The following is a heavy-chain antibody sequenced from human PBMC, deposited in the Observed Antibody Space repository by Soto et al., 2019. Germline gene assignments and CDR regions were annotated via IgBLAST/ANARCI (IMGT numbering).Heavy chain of an antibody. V-gene: IGHV4-59*01. Sequence: SATLSLTCAVSDDSISSYYWSWIRQSPGEGLEWIGNTHYTGSSYYNPSLKSRVAMSVVTSKHQFSLNLASVTAADTAVYYFARNQAGTVFGLPTHYYYMDVWGKGTTVTVSS. J-gene: IGHJ6*03. CDR1: DDSISSYY. CDR3: ARNQAGTVFGLPTHYYYMDV. CDR2: THYTGSS. D-gene: IGHD3-3*01.